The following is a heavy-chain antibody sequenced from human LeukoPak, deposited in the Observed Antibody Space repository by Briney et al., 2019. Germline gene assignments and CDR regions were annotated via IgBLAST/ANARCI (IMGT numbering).Heavy chain of an antibody. CDR2: IYTSGST. CDR3: ARFTYTTRPSDV. J-gene: IGHJ6*04. Sequence: SETLSLTCSVSGGSISGFYWSWIRQPPGQTLEWIGYIYTSGSTNYNPSLQSRVTMSVDTSVNQFSLRLSSVTAADTAVYYCARFTYTTRPSDVWGKGTTVTVSS. D-gene: IGHD3-16*01. CDR1: GGSISGFY. V-gene: IGHV4-4*09.